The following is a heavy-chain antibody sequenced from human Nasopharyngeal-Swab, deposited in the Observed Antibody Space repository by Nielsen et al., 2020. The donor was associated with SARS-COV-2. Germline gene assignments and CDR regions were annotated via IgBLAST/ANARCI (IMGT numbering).Heavy chain of an antibody. V-gene: IGHV3-9*01. D-gene: IGHD6-19*01. CDR3: AKEGSGWYLGY. J-gene: IGHJ4*02. CDR2: ISWNSGSI. CDR1: GFTFDDYA. Sequence: GGSLRLSCAASGFTFDDYAMHWVRQAPGKGLEWVSGISWNSGSIGYADSVKGRFTISRDNAKNSLYLQMNSLRAEDTALYYCAKEGSGWYLGYWGQGTLVTVSS.